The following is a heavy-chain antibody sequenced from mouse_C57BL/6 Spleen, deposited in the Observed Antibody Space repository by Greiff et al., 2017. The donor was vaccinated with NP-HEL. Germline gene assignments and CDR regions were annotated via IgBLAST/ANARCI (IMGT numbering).Heavy chain of an antibody. J-gene: IGHJ4*01. CDR2: INYDGSST. D-gene: IGHD3-3*01. V-gene: IGHV5-16*01. CDR1: GFTFSDYY. Sequence: EVKLVESEGGLVQPGSSMKLSCTASGFTFSDYYMAWVRQVPEKGLEWVANINYDGSSTYYLDSLKSRFIISRDNAKSILYLQMSSLKSEDTATYYCARLGDYYAMDYWGQGTSVTVSS. CDR3: ARLGDYYAMDY.